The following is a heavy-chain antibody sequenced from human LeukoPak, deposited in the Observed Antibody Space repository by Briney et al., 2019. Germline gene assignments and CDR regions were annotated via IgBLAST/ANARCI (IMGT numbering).Heavy chain of an antibody. CDR2: ISYDGSNK. D-gene: IGHD3-10*01. J-gene: IGHJ4*02. CDR3: AKDSGSYYTYFDY. Sequence: GGSLRLSCAASGFTFSSYVMHWVRQAPGKGLEWVSVISYDGSNKYYADSVKGRFTISRDNSKNTLYLQMNSLRAEDTAVYYCAKDSGSYYTYFDYWGQGTLVTVSS. CDR1: GFTFSSYV. V-gene: IGHV3-30*18.